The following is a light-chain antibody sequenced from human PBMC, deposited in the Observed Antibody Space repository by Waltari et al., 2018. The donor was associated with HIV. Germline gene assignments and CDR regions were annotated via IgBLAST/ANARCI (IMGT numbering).Light chain of an antibody. CDR1: GTDIGNY. J-gene: IGLJ2*01. V-gene: IGLV2-14*01. CDR2: KVN. CDR3: TSLGDTNSIL. Sequence: SALIQPASVSGSPGQSVTISCTRTGTDIGNYVAWYQQFAGKAPQLILFKVNSRPSGVSFRFSCFKSGDTASLTISGLQPEHEATYYCTSLGDTNSILFGGGTLLTVL.